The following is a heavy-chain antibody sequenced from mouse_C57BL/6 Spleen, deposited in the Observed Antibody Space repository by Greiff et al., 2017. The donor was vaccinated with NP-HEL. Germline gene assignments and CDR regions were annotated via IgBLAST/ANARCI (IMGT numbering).Heavy chain of an antibody. CDR3: ARGAGYDGYFDV. CDR1: GYAFSSYW. D-gene: IGHD2-2*01. CDR2: IYPGDGDT. V-gene: IGHV1-80*01. J-gene: IGHJ1*03. Sequence: QVQLKESGAELVKPGASVKISCKASGYAFSSYWMNWVKQRPGKGLEWIGQIYPGDGDTNYNGKFKGKATLTADKSSSTAYMQLSSLTSEDSAVYFCARGAGYDGYFDVWGTGTTVTVSS.